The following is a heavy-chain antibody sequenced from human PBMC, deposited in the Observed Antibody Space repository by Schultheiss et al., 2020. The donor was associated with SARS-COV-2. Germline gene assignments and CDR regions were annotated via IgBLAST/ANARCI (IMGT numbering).Heavy chain of an antibody. Sequence: GGSLRLSCAASGFTFSSYAMHWVRQAPGKGLEWVAVISYDGSNKYYADSVKGRFTISRDNSKNTLYLQMNSLRAEDTAVYYCAREGISERGYSGYDPPRERYYYYMGVWGIGTAVTVA. V-gene: IGHV3-30*04. D-gene: IGHD5-12*01. CDR2: ISYDGSNK. CDR3: AREGISERGYSGYDPPRERYYYYMGV. J-gene: IGHJ6*03. CDR1: GFTFSSYA.